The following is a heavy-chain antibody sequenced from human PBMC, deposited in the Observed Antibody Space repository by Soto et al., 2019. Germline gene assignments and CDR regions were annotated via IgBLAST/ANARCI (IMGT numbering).Heavy chain of an antibody. D-gene: IGHD1-7*01. CDR3: VRRVSGNYDY. CDR2: ISSNGGTT. J-gene: IGHJ4*02. CDR1: GFTFSSYD. V-gene: IGHV3-64*01. Sequence: EVQLAESGGGMVQPGGSLRLSCVASGFTFSSYDMHWVRQAPGKGLEYVSSISSNGGTTYYGNSVKGRFTISGDNSKNTLYLQLARLRAEDMAVYYCVRRVSGNYDYWGQGTLVTVSS.